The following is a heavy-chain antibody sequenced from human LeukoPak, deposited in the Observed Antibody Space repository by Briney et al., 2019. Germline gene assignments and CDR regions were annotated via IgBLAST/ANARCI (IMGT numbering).Heavy chain of an antibody. CDR2: IGQEGSEK. D-gene: IGHD2-21*01. V-gene: IGHV3-7*01. J-gene: IGHJ5*02. Sequence: GGSLRLSCAASGFTFSSYWMTWVRQAPGKGLEWVANIGQEGSEKYHVDSVKGRFIISRDNAHNSLYLQMNSLRAEDTAVYYCARGEGGDYSWGQGTLVTVSS. CDR3: ARGEGGDYS. CDR1: GFTFSSYW.